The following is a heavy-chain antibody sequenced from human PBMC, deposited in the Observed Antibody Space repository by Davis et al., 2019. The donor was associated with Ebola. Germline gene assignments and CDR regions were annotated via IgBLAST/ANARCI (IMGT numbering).Heavy chain of an antibody. CDR2: IIPIFGTA. Sequence: AASVKVSCKASGYTFTSYYMHWVRQAPGQGLEWMGGIIPIFGTANYAQKFQGRVTITADESTSTAYMELSSLRSEDTAVYYCARDRYYDSRGSLSDYWGQGTLVTVSS. V-gene: IGHV1-69*13. CDR1: GYTFTSYY. D-gene: IGHD3-22*01. CDR3: ARDRYYDSRGSLSDY. J-gene: IGHJ4*02.